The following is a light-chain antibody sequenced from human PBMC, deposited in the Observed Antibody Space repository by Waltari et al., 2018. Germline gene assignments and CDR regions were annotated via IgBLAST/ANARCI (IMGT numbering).Light chain of an antibody. CDR2: DLY. CDR3: SSYTSSGVV. Sequence: QSALTQPASVSGSPGQAIIISCTGTGRAVRSDAYVSWYQQYPGKAPRLIIYDLYNRPSGVSTRFSGSKSDNTASLTISGLQAEDESVYYCSSYTSSGVVFGGGTKLTVL. V-gene: IGLV2-14*01. CDR1: GRAVRSDAY. J-gene: IGLJ2*01.